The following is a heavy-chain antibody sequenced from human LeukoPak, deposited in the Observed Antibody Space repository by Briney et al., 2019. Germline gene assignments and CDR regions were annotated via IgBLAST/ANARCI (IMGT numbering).Heavy chain of an antibody. CDR1: GGSISSYY. D-gene: IGHD3-16*01. CDR3: AGDWGEFPPFDY. Sequence: PSETLSLTCTVSGGSISSYYWSWIRQPPGKGLEWIGYIYYSGSTHYNPSLKSRVTISVDTSKNQFSLNLTSVTAADTGVYYCAGDWGEFPPFDYGGQGTWVPV. J-gene: IGHJ4*02. CDR2: IYYSGST. V-gene: IGHV4-59*12.